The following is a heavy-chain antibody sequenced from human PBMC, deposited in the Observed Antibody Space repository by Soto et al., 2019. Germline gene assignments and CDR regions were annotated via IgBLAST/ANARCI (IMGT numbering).Heavy chain of an antibody. CDR1: GYTFTSYA. D-gene: IGHD2-2*01. J-gene: IGHJ4*02. V-gene: IGHV7-4-1*01. Sequence: GASVKVSCKASGYTFTSYAMSWVRQAPGQGLEWMGWINTNTGNPTYAQGFTGRFVFSLDTAVSTAYLQICSLKAEDTAVYYCARGEIGYCSSTSCYFIDYWGQGTLVTVSS. CDR3: ARGEIGYCSSTSCYFIDY. CDR2: INTNTGNP.